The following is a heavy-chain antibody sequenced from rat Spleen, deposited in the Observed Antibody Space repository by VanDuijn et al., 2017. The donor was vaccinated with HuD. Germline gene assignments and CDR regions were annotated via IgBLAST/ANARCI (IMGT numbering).Heavy chain of an antibody. V-gene: IGHV5-22*01. Sequence: EVQLVESGGGLVQPGRSMHLSCAASGFTLSDYYMAWVRQAPKKGLEWVASISYEGSGTYYGDSVKGRFPISRDNAKSTLYLHMNSLRSEDTATNQGVRLSGLDYIMDTLSQGASVTFSS. CDR3: VRLSGLDYIMDT. CDR2: ISYEGSGT. CDR1: GFTLSDYY. D-gene: IGHD1-2*01. J-gene: IGHJ4*01.